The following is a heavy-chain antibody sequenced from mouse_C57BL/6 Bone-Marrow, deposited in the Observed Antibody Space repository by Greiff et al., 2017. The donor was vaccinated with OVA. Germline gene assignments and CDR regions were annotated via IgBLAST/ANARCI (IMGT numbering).Heavy chain of an antibody. CDR1: GYTFTNYW. Sequence: VQLKESGAELVRPGTSVKMSCKASGYTFTNYWIGWAKQRPGHGLEWIGDIYPGGGYTNYNEKFKGKATLTADKSSSTAYTQFSSLTSEDSAIYYCARSHYYGSSHWYFDVWGTGTTVTVSS. CDR2: IYPGGGYT. V-gene: IGHV1-63*01. CDR3: ARSHYYGSSHWYFDV. J-gene: IGHJ1*03. D-gene: IGHD1-1*01.